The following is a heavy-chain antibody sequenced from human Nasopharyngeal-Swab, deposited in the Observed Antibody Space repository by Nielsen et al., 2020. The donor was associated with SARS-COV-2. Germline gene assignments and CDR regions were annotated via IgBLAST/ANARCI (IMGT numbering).Heavy chain of an antibody. CDR1: GGSISSGSYY. CDR3: ARGDGDYYEDYFDY. J-gene: IGHJ4*02. V-gene: IGHV4-61*02. D-gene: IGHD4-17*01. CDR2: IYTSGST. Sequence: SETLSLTCTVSGGSISSGSYYWSWTRQPAGKGLEWIGRIYTSGSTNYNPSLKSRVTISVDTSKNQFSLKLSSVTAADTAVYYCARGDGDYYEDYFDYWGQGTLVTVSS.